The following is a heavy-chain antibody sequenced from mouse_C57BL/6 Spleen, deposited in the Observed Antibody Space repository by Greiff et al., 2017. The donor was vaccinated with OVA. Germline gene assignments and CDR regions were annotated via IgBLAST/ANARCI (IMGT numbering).Heavy chain of an antibody. D-gene: IGHD1-1*01. Sequence: VQLQQSGPELVKPGASVKISCKASGYSFTGYYMNWVKQSPEKSLEWIGEINPSTGGTTYNQKFKAKATLTVDKSSSTAYMQLESLTSEDSAVYYCARGDYYGSSYFDYWGQGTTLTVSS. J-gene: IGHJ2*01. CDR1: GYSFTGYY. CDR2: INPSTGGT. CDR3: ARGDYYGSSYFDY. V-gene: IGHV1-42*01.